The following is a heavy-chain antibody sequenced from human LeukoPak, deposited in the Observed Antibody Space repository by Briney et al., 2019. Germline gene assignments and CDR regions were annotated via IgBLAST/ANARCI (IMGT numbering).Heavy chain of an antibody. D-gene: IGHD6-6*01. CDR1: GFTFSTYS. CDR3: ARDQVSGYFDY. V-gene: IGHV3-23*01. Sequence: PGGSLRLSCVVSGFTFSTYSMNWVRQAPGKGLEWVSAISGSGGSTYYADSVKGRFTTSRDNSKNTLYLQMNSLRAEDTAVYYCARDQVSGYFDYWGQGTLVTVSS. CDR2: ISGSGGST. J-gene: IGHJ4*02.